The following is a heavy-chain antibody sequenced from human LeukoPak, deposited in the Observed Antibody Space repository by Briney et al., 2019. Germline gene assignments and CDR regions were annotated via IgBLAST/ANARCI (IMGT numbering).Heavy chain of an antibody. CDR2: ISAYNGNT. J-gene: IGHJ4*02. CDR3: ARSASAARTFDY. D-gene: IGHD6-6*01. CDR1: GYTFTSYG. Sequence: ASVKVSCTASGYTFTSYGISWVRQAPGQGLEWMGWISAYNGNTNYAQKLQGRVTMTTDTSTSTAYMELRSLRSDDTAVYYCARSASAARTFDYWGQGTLVTVSS. V-gene: IGHV1-18*01.